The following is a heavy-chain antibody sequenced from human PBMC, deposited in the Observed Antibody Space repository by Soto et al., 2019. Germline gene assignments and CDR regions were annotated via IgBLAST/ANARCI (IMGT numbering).Heavy chain of an antibody. CDR2: INPNSGGT. V-gene: IGHV1-2*04. CDR1: GYTFTGYY. D-gene: IGHD3-22*01. Sequence: ASVKVSCKASGYTFTGYYMHWVRQAPGQGLEWMGWINPNSGGTNYAQKFQGWVTMTRDTSISTAYMELSRLRSDDTAVYYCAREYYYDSSGYPAGYYYYGMDVWG. CDR3: AREYYYDSSGYPAGYYYYGMDV. J-gene: IGHJ6*02.